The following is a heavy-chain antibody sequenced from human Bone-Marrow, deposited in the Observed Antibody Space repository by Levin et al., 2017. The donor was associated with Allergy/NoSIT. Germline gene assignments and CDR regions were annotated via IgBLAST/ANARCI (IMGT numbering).Heavy chain of an antibody. CDR2: ISPDGDTI. Sequence: PGESLKISCTTSGFTFSDYYMSWIRQAPGKGLDWISYISPDGDTIYYADSVRGRVTVSRDNAENSLYLQMNNLRTDDTAVYFCARGSFPWPWGQGTLVTVSS. CDR1: GFTFSDYY. D-gene: IGHD3-10*01. CDR3: ARGSFPWP. J-gene: IGHJ5*02. V-gene: IGHV3-11*01.